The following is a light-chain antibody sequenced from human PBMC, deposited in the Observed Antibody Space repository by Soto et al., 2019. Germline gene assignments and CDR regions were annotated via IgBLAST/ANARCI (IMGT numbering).Light chain of an antibody. CDR3: QQYYSTPLT. CDR2: WAS. CDR1: QSVLYSSNNKNY. Sequence: DIVMTQSPDSLAVSLGERATINCKSSQSVLYSSNNKNYLAWYQQKPGQPPKLLIYWASNRESGVPDRFSGSASGTDFTLRISSLQAEDVAVYYCQQYYSTPLTFGGGTKVEIK. J-gene: IGKJ4*02. V-gene: IGKV4-1*01.